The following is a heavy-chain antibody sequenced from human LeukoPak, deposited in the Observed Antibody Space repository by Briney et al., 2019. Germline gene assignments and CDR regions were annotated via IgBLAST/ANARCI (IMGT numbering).Heavy chain of an antibody. CDR3: AREDNYYDSSGYHTGFDY. V-gene: IGHV3-21*01. J-gene: IGHJ4*02. Sequence: GGSLGLSCAASGFTFSSYSMNWVRQAPGKGLEWVSSISSSSSYIYYADSVKGRFTISRDNAKNSLYLQMNSLRAEDTAVYYCAREDNYYDSSGYHTGFDYWGQGTLVTVSS. CDR2: ISSSSSYI. CDR1: GFTFSSYS. D-gene: IGHD3-22*01.